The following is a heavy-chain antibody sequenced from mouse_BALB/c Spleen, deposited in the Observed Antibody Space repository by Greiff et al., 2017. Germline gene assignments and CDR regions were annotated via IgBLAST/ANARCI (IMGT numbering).Heavy chain of an antibody. D-gene: IGHD2-14*01. J-gene: IGHJ3*01. CDR1: GFNIKDTY. CDR3: ARTYYRYDGRPWFAY. V-gene: IGHV14-3*02. CDR2: IDPENGNT. Sequence: VQLQQSGAELVKPGASVKLSCTASGFNIKDTYMHWVKQRPEQGLEWIGWIDPENGNTIYDPKFQGKASITADTSSNTAYLQLSSLTSEDTAVYYCARTYYRYDGRPWFAYWGQGTLVTVSA.